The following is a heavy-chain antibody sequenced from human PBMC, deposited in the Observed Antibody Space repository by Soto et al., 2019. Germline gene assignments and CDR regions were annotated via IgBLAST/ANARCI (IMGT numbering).Heavy chain of an antibody. J-gene: IGHJ3*02. CDR2: TYYRSKWSN. Sequence: QVKLQQSGPGLVKPSQTLSLTCAISGDSVSSNSAAWNWLRQSPSRGLEWLGRTYYRSKWSNDYLPSGKGRVTINPATSKNQFSLQLNSVTPEDTAVYYCARGGDAFDIWGQGTMVTVSS. CDR1: GDSVSSNSAA. V-gene: IGHV6-1*01. D-gene: IGHD3-16*01. CDR3: ARGGDAFDI.